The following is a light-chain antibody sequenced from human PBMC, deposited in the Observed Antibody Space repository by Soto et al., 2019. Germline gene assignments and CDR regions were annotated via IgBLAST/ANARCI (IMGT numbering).Light chain of an antibody. J-gene: IGKJ4*01. V-gene: IGKV3-15*01. CDR2: GAS. CDR3: DQESSWGLT. Sequence: ITQSAASLSVSPGETVSLYYRASQDIRSSLAWYQQKPGQAPRLLIYGASIRATGVPATFSGSGSWTEFNLSIYSLGLRPRGVYCCDQESSWGLTFGGGTKVDIK. CDR1: QDIRSS.